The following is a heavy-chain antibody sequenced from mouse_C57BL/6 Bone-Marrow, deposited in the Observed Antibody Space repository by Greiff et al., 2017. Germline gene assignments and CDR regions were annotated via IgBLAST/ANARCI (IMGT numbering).Heavy chain of an antibody. Sequence: VQLQQPGAELVMPGASVKLSRKASGYTFTSYWMHWVKQRPGQGLEWIGEIDPSDSYTNYNQKFKGKSTLTVDKSSSTAYMQLSSLTSEDSAVYYCARGGLGRAYYYAMDYWGQGTSVTVSS. CDR3: ARGGLGRAYYYAMDY. D-gene: IGHD4-1*01. J-gene: IGHJ4*01. CDR1: GYTFTSYW. V-gene: IGHV1-69*01. CDR2: IDPSDSYT.